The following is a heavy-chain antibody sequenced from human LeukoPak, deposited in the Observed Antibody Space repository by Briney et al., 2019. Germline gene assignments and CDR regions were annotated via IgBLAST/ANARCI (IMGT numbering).Heavy chain of an antibody. CDR1: GGTFTSYA. CDR2: IIPIFGTA. V-gene: IGHV1-69*13. CDR3: ARQETYYYSCMDV. Sequence: ASVKVSCKASGGTFTSYAISWVRQAPGQGLEWMGGIIPIFGTANYAQKFQGRVTITADESTSTAYMELSSLRSEDTAVYYCARQETYYYSCMDVWGQGTTVTAAS. J-gene: IGHJ6*02.